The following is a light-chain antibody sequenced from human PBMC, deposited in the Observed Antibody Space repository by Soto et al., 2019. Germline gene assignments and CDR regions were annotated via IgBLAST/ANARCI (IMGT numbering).Light chain of an antibody. J-gene: IGLJ3*02. V-gene: IGLV2-23*02. CDR2: DVS. Sequence: QSALTQTASVSGSPGQSITISCTGASSDVGSYNFVSWYQQHPGKAPKLMIYDVSKRPSGVSNRFSGSKSGNTASLTISGLQAEDEADYYCCSYAGTSTWVFGGGTKLTVL. CDR3: CSYAGTSTWV. CDR1: SSDVGSYNF.